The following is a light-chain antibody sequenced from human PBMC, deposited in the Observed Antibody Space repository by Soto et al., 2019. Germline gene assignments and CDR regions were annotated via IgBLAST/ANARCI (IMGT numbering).Light chain of an antibody. CDR3: GSWDSSLSAYV. CDR1: SSNIGGNS. Sequence: QSLLTQPPSVSAAPGQKVTSSCPGSSSNIGGNSVSWYQQLPGTAPKLLIYDDNKRPSGIPDRFSGSKSGTSATLGITGFQTGDEADYYCGSWDSSLSAYVFGTGTKATVL. CDR2: DDN. V-gene: IGLV1-51*01. J-gene: IGLJ1*01.